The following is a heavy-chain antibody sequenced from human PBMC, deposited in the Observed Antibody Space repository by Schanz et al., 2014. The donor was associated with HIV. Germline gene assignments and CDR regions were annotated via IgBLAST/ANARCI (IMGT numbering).Heavy chain of an antibody. J-gene: IGHJ4*02. Sequence: QVQLVESGGDVVQPGRSLRLSCAASGFTFSGYGMHWVRQAPGKGLEWGAVIWYDGSKKYYADSVKGRFTISRDNSRNQMYLQMNSLRTEDTAVYYCARDPSRLVEAGYFDNWGQGTLVTVSP. V-gene: IGHV3-33*01. CDR2: IWYDGSKK. CDR1: GFTFSGYG. D-gene: IGHD6-19*01. CDR3: ARDPSRLVEAGYFDN.